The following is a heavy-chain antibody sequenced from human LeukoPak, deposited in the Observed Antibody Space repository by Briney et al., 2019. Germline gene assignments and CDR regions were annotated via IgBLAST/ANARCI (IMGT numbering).Heavy chain of an antibody. Sequence: GRSLRLSCAASGFTFSSYAMYWVRQAPGKGLEWVTVISYDGSNKYYADSVKGRFTISRDNSKNTLYLQMNSLRADDTAVYYCARGWVGGDFVSLGFWGQGTLVTVSS. CDR3: ARGWVGGDFVSLGF. D-gene: IGHD2-21*02. CDR1: GFTFSSYA. J-gene: IGHJ4*02. V-gene: IGHV3-30-3*01. CDR2: ISYDGSNK.